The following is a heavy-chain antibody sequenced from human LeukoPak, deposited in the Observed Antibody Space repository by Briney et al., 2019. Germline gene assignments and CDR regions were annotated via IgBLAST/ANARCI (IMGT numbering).Heavy chain of an antibody. Sequence: SETLSLTCTVSGGSISSYYWSWIRQPPGKGLEWIGYIYYSGSINYNPSLKSRVTISVDTSKNQFSLKLSSVTAADTAVYYCARHLGYSGYVIDYWGQGTLVTVSS. CDR2: IYYSGSI. V-gene: IGHV4-59*08. CDR3: ARHLGYSGYVIDY. CDR1: GGSISSYY. J-gene: IGHJ4*02. D-gene: IGHD5-12*01.